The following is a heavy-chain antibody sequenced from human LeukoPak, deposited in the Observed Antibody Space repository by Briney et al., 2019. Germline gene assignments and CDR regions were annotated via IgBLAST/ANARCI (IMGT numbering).Heavy chain of an antibody. CDR3: AREAIAGLDY. V-gene: IGHV3-30-3*01. CDR1: GFTFSSYA. D-gene: IGHD6-13*01. CDR2: ISSDGRNK. Sequence: GRSLRLSCAASGFTFSSYAMHWVRQAPGRGLEWVAVISSDGRNKYYADSVKGRFSMSRDNSMDTMYLQMNSLRPEDTAVYYCAREAIAGLDYWGQGTLVTVSS. J-gene: IGHJ4*02.